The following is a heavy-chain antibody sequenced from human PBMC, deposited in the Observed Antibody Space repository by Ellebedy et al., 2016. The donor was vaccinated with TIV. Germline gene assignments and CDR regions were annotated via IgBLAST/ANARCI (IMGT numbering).Heavy chain of an antibody. D-gene: IGHD6-19*01. CDR2: IKQDGSET. CDR1: GFTFSNCW. J-gene: IGHJ4*01. V-gene: IGHV3-7*01. Sequence: GGSLRLSCAASGFTFSNCWMSWVRQAPGKGLEWVANIKQDGSETYYVDSVKGRFSISRDNAKKSLYLQMNSLRDEDTALYYCARDQWLGRAYYFDYWGQGTLVTVSS. CDR3: ARDQWLGRAYYFDY.